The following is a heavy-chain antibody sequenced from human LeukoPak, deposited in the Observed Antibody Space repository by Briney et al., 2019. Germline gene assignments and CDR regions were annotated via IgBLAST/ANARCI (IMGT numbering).Heavy chain of an antibody. D-gene: IGHD6-13*01. CDR3: AKDGGGGIAAAGG. CDR1: DFTFSTYG. Sequence: GGSLRLSCAASDFTFSTYGMHWVRQAPGKGLEGVSFIRYYGNNKYYADSVKGRFTISRDNSKNTLYLQMNSLRAEDTAVYYCAKDGGGGIAAAGGWGQGTLVTVSS. J-gene: IGHJ4*02. V-gene: IGHV3-30*02. CDR2: IRYYGNNK.